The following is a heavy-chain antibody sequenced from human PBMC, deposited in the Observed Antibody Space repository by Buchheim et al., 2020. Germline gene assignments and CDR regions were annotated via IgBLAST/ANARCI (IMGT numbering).Heavy chain of an antibody. CDR2: IHHSGGT. V-gene: IGHV4-30-2*01. D-gene: IGHD4-17*01. Sequence: QLQLRESGSGLMKPSQTLSLTCTVSGGSVSSDGYSWSWIRQPPGKGLEWIGYIHHSGGTDYNPSLKGRVTIAVDRSKNQFSLKLTSVTAADTAVYYCARGGTVPYYYYGMDVWGQGTT. CDR1: GGSVSSDGYS. J-gene: IGHJ6*02. CDR3: ARGGTVPYYYYGMDV.